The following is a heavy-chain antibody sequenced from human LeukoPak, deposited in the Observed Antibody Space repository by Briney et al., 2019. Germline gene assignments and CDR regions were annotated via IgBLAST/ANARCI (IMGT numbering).Heavy chain of an antibody. J-gene: IGHJ6*03. CDR2: INAGNGNT. V-gene: IGHV1-3*03. Sequence: GASVKVSCKASGSTFTSYAMRWVRQAPGQRLEWMGWINAGNGNTKYSQEFQGRVTITRDTSASTAYMELSSLRSEDMAVYYCAREYSSSSTGYYYYYMDVWGKGTTVTVSS. D-gene: IGHD6-6*01. CDR1: GSTFTSYA. CDR3: AREYSSSSTGYYYYYMDV.